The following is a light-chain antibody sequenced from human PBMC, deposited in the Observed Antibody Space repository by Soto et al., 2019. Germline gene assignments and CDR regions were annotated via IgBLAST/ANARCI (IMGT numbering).Light chain of an antibody. CDR3: QQSFGIPLT. Sequence: DIQMTQSPSSLSASVGDRVTITCRASEGILSYLNWYQHKPGKAPRFLIYGASTLQSGVPSRFSASGSGRDFTLTISNLQPEDFATYFCQQSFGIPLTFGGGTKVEMK. CDR2: GAS. CDR1: EGILSY. J-gene: IGKJ4*01. V-gene: IGKV1-39*01.